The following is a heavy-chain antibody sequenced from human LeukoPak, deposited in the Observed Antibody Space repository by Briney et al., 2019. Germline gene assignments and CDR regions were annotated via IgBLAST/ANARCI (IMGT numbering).Heavy chain of an antibody. V-gene: IGHV3-23*01. J-gene: IGHJ3*02. CDR2: ISGSGGTI. D-gene: IGHD1-1*01. Sequence: GGSLRLSCAAAGFTFKNYAMSWVRQAPGKGLEWVSAISGSGGTIYYADSVKGRFTISRDNSKNTMYLQMNSLRAEDTAVYYCARWTNFHAFDIWGQGTLVTVSS. CDR3: ARWTNFHAFDI. CDR1: GFTFKNYA.